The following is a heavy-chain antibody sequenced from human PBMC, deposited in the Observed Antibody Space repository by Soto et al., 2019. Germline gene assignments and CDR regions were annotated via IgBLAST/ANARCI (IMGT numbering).Heavy chain of an antibody. CDR3: ARGGSSDWQVALDS. Sequence: PSETLSLTCAVYAGSFSHYYWNWIRQSPGKGLEWIGKIKHSGSSNYNPSLRSRVSTSVDMSKNQFSLRLTSVTAADTAVYYCARGGSSDWQVALDSWGQGTMVTVSS. V-gene: IGHV4-34*01. CDR1: AGSFSHYY. J-gene: IGHJ3*02. CDR2: IKHSGSS. D-gene: IGHD6-19*01.